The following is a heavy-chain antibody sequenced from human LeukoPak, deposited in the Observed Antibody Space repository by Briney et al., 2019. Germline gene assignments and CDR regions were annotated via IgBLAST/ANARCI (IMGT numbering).Heavy chain of an antibody. D-gene: IGHD6-13*01. Sequence: LEWLSAISGSGGTTYYAASVKGRFTISRDNSKNTLYLQMNSLRAEDTAVYYCAKDIGSSSWGQGTLVTVSS. CDR3: AKDIGSSS. V-gene: IGHV3-23*01. J-gene: IGHJ4*02. CDR2: ISGSGGTT.